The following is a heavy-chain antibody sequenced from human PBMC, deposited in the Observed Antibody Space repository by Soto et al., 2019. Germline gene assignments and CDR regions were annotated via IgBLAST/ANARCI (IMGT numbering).Heavy chain of an antibody. CDR2: IYYSGST. CDR3: ATEMATNRQFDY. Sequence: SETLSLTCTVSGGSISSGGYYWSWIRQHPGKGLEWIGYIYYSGSTYYNPSLKSRVTISVDTSKNQFSLKLSSVTAADTAVYCCATEMATNRQFDYWGQGTLVTVSS. V-gene: IGHV4-31*03. CDR1: GGSISSGGYY. J-gene: IGHJ4*02. D-gene: IGHD5-12*01.